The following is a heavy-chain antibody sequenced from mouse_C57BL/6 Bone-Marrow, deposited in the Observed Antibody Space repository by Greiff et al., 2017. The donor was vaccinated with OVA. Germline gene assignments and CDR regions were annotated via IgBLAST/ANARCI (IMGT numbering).Heavy chain of an antibody. CDR3: AIYYDFPYFDY. D-gene: IGHD2-4*01. CDR2: IDPANGNT. J-gene: IGHJ2*01. CDR1: GFNIKNTY. Sequence: VQLQQSVAELVRPGASVKLSCTASGFNIKNTYMHWVKQRPEQGLEWIGRIDPANGNTNYAPQFPGKATIPADTSSNTAYLQLSSLTSEDTAIYYCAIYYDFPYFDYWGQGTTLTVSS. V-gene: IGHV14-3*01.